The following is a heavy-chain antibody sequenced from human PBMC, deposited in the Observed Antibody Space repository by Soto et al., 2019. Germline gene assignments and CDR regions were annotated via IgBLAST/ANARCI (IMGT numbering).Heavy chain of an antibody. D-gene: IGHD2-2*01. V-gene: IGHV3-9*01. CDR2: ISWNSGSI. J-gene: IGHJ4*02. CDR1: GFTFDDYA. Sequence: GGSLRLSCAASGFTFDDYAMHWVRQAPGKGLEWVSGISWNSGSIGYADSVKGRFTISRDNAKNSLYLQMNSLRAEDTALYYCAKDGPPPECSSTSCPFDYWGQGTLVTVSS. CDR3: AKDGPPPECSSTSCPFDY.